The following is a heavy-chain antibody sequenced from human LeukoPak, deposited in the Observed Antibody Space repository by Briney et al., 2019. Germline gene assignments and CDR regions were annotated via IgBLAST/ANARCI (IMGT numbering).Heavy chain of an antibody. Sequence: PGRSLRLSCAASGFTFSSYAMHWVRQAPGKGLEWVAVISYDGSNKYYADSVKGRFTISRDNSKNTLYLQMNSLRAEDTAVYYCARDRYSGSLNFDYWGQGTLVTVSS. D-gene: IGHD1-26*01. CDR3: ARDRYSGSLNFDY. J-gene: IGHJ4*02. CDR1: GFTFSSYA. V-gene: IGHV3-30-3*01. CDR2: ISYDGSNK.